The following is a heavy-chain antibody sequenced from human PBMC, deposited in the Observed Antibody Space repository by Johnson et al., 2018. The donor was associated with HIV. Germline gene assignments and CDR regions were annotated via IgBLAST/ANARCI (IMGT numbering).Heavy chain of an antibody. CDR2: ISSSGSTI. CDR3: ARGGDGYNSRFREPFGAFDI. J-gene: IGHJ3*02. Sequence: QVQLVESGGGLVKPGGSLRLSCAAAGFTFDDYGMSWVRQAPGKGLEWVSYISSSGSTIYYADSVKGRFTISRDNAKNSLYLQMNSLRAEDTAVYYCARGGDGYNSRFREPFGAFDIWGQGTMVTVSS. D-gene: IGHD5-24*01. CDR1: GFTFDDYG. V-gene: IGHV3-11*04.